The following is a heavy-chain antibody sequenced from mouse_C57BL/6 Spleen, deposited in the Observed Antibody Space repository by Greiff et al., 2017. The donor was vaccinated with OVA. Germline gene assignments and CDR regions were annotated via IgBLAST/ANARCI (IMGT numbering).Heavy chain of an antibody. V-gene: IGHV1-69*01. J-gene: IGHJ2*01. CDR3: ARRDYGSSYYFDY. D-gene: IGHD1-1*01. CDR2: IDPSDSYT. Sequence: QVQLQQPGAELVMPGASVKLSCKASGYTFPSYWMHWVKQRPGQGLEWIGEIDPSDSYTNYNQQFKGKSTLTVDKSSSTAYMQLSSLTSEDSAVYYCARRDYGSSYYFDYWGQGTTLTVSS. CDR1: GYTFPSYW.